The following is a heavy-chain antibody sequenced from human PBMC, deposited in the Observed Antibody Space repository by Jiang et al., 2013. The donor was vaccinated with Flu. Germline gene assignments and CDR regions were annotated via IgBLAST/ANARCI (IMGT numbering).Heavy chain of an antibody. J-gene: IGHJ6*02. D-gene: IGHD3-3*01. CDR2: ISYDGSNK. CDR3: ARDVRFLEWLLYRSLYYYYGMDV. Sequence: VAVISYDGSNKYYADSVKGRFTXSRDNSKNTLYLQMNSLRAEDTAVYYCARDVRFLEWLLYRSLYYYYGMDVWGQGTTVTVSS. V-gene: IGHV3-30-3*01.